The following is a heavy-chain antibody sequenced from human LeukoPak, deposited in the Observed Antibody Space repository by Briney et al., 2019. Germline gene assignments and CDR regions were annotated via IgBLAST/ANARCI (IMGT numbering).Heavy chain of an antibody. Sequence: GVSLRLSCAGSGFTFSTYVMSWVRQAPGKGLEWVSGISGSGDNTYYADSVKGRFTISRDNSKNTLHLQMNSLRAEDTAVYYCAKGSGYDTDFDYWGQGTLATASS. D-gene: IGHD3-9*01. J-gene: IGHJ4*02. CDR3: AKGSGYDTDFDY. CDR2: ISGSGDNT. V-gene: IGHV3-23*01. CDR1: GFTFSTYV.